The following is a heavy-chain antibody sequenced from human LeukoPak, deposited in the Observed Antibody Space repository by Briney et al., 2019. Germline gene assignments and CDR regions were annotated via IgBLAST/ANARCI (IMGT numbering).Heavy chain of an antibody. D-gene: IGHD1-26*01. CDR3: ARRWSYYFPFDY. J-gene: IGHJ4*02. Sequence: SETLSLTCAVSGGSISSTNWWSWIRQPPGKGLEWIGEINHSGSTNYNPSLKSRVTISVDTSKNQFSLKLSSVTAADTAVYYCARRWSYYFPFDYWGQGTLVTVSS. CDR2: INHSGST. V-gene: IGHV4-4*02. CDR1: GGSISSTNW.